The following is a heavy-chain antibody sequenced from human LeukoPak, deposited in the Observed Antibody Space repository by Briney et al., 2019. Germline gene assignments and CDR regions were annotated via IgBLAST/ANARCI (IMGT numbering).Heavy chain of an antibody. CDR3: ARHTTSCHPGYYCTEGRGYYFDY. D-gene: IGHD2-2*01. J-gene: IGHJ4*02. Sequence: GESLKISCKGSGYSFSSYWIGWVRQMPGKGLEWMGIFYPGDSDTRYSPSFQGQVTISADKSISTAYLQWSSLKASDTAMYYCARHTTSCHPGYYCTEGRGYYFDYWGQGTLVSVSS. CDR1: GYSFSSYW. V-gene: IGHV5-51*01. CDR2: FYPGDSDT.